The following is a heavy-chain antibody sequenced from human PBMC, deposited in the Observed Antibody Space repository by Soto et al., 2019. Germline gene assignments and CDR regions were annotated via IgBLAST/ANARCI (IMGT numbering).Heavy chain of an antibody. V-gene: IGHV3-11*01. CDR1: GFTFSDYY. D-gene: IGHD2-21*01. CDR3: ARDPSDHRPNGFDI. Sequence: GGSLRLSCAASGFTFSDYYMSWIRQAPGKGLEWVSYITSRGPTMSYADSVKGRFTISRDNARNSLYLQMNSLRVEDTAVYYCARDPSDHRPNGFDIWGQGTMVTVSS. J-gene: IGHJ3*02. CDR2: ITSRGPTM.